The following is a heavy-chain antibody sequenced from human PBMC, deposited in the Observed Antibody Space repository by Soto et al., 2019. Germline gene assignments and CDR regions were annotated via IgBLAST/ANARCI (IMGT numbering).Heavy chain of an antibody. CDR3: ATEPIYYNDGSGYYSLGH. CDR1: GYSFATYG. J-gene: IGHJ4*02. V-gene: IGHV1-18*04. D-gene: IGHD3-22*01. Sequence: QVQLVQSGAEVKKPGASVKVSCKASGYSFATYGFSWVRQAPGQGLACVGWISAHNGDPHYSQKFQGRVTPTTDTSTNTVYMDLRSLTSDVTAVYFCATEPIYYNDGSGYYSLGHWGQGTLVTVSS. CDR2: ISAHNGDP.